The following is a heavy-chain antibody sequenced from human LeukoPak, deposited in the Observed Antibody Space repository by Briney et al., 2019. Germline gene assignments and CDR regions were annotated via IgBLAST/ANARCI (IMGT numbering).Heavy chain of an antibody. CDR2: ISGSGSRS. Sequence: PGGSLRLSCAASGLTFTDYTINWVRQAPGKGLEWVSSISGSGSRSYYADSVKGRFTISRDNSKNTLYLQMNSLRAEDTAVYYCAKDITQSGTYGGPHNYWGQGTLVSVSS. CDR1: GLTFTDYT. V-gene: IGHV3-23*01. J-gene: IGHJ4*02. D-gene: IGHD1-26*01. CDR3: AKDITQSGTYGGPHNY.